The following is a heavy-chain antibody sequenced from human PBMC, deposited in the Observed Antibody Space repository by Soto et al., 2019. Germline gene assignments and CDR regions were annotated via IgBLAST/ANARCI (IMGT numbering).Heavy chain of an antibody. J-gene: IGHJ6*02. Sequence: GASVKVSCKASGGTFSSYAISWVRQAPGQGLEWMGGIIPIFGTANYAQKFQGRVTITADESTSTAYMELSSLRSEDTAVYYCARGGGITMVRGLQFGFLNYYYGMDVWGQGTTVTVSS. CDR3: ARGGGITMVRGLQFGFLNYYYGMDV. CDR2: IIPIFGTA. D-gene: IGHD3-10*01. CDR1: GGTFSSYA. V-gene: IGHV1-69*13.